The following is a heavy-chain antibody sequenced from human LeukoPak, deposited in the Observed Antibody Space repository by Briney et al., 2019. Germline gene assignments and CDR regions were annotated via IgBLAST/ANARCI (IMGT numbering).Heavy chain of an antibody. Sequence: GESLKISCKGSGYSFTSYWIGWVRQMPGKGLEWMGIIYPGDSDTRYSPSFQGKVTISADKSISTAYLQWNCLKASDTAMYYCARPRLGADDAFDIWGQGTMVTVSS. CDR1: GYSFTSYW. CDR2: IYPGDSDT. J-gene: IGHJ3*02. D-gene: IGHD1-26*01. V-gene: IGHV5-51*01. CDR3: ARPRLGADDAFDI.